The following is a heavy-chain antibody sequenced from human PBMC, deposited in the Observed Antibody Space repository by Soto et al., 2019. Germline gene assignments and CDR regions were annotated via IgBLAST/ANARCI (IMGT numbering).Heavy chain of an antibody. D-gene: IGHD4-17*01. CDR3: ASRIDYGDSRGYFDY. V-gene: IGHV3-11*01. CDR2: ISSSGSTI. CDR1: GFTFSDYY. Sequence: GSLRLSCAASGFTFSDYYMSWIRQAPGKGLEWVSYISSSGSTIYYADSVKGRFTISRDNAKNSLYLQMNSLRAEDTAVYYCASRIDYGDSRGYFDYWGQGTLVTVSS. J-gene: IGHJ4*02.